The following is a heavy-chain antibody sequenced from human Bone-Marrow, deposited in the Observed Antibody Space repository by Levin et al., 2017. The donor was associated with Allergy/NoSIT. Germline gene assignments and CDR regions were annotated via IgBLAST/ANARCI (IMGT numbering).Heavy chain of an antibody. CDR3: VTESTSSLADFFDL. J-gene: IGHJ4*02. CDR1: GDTLSELS. D-gene: IGHD2-2*01. CDR2: LAPEIDET. V-gene: IGHV1-24*01. Sequence: NSGGSLRLSCKLSGDTLSELSIHWVRQSPGKGLEWMGGLAPEIDETVSAQKFQDRLSMTEDISTETAFMELTSLRSEDTAVYYCVTESTSSLADFFDLWGQGTLVTVSS.